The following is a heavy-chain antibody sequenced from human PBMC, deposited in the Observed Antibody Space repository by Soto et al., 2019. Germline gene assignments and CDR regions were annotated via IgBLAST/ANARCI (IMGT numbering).Heavy chain of an antibody. D-gene: IGHD3-10*01. J-gene: IGHJ4*02. CDR3: ASDPYYYASGY. CDR1: VFTFSDSY. CDR2: ISGSGSTI. V-gene: IGHV3-11*01. Sequence: SWWSLRLSCSASVFTFSDSYMTWRRQAPGKGLEWVSYISGSGSTIYYADSVKGRFTVSRDNARNSLYLQMNSLRAEDTAVYYCASDPYYYASGYWGQGTLVTVSS.